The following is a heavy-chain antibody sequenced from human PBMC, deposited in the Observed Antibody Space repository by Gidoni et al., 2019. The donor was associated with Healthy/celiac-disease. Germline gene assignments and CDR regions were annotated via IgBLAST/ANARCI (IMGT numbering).Heavy chain of an antibody. CDR2: SSSSSSYT. CDR3: ARVVGATEYFDY. J-gene: IGHJ4*02. Sequence: QVQLVESGGGLVKPGGSLSLSCAASGFTFSDYYMSWIRQAPGKGLDGVSYSSSSSSYTNYADSVKGRFTISRDNAKNSLYLQMNSLRAEDTAVYYCARVVGATEYFDYWGQGTLVTVSS. CDR1: GFTFSDYY. D-gene: IGHD1-26*01. V-gene: IGHV3-11*05.